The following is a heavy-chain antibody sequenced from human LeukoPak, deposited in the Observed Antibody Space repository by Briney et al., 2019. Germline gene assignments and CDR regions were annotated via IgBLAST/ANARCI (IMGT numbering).Heavy chain of an antibody. CDR3: AKSSLVTTPLYYFDY. V-gene: IGHV3-23*01. D-gene: IGHD4-17*01. Sequence: PGGSLRLSCAASGFTFSTYAMSWVRQAPGKGLEWVSVIGGSGGSTYYADSVKGRFTISRDNSKNTLYLQMNSLRAEDTAVYYCAKSSLVTTPLYYFDYWGQGTLVTVSS. CDR2: IGGSGGST. CDR1: GFTFSTYA. J-gene: IGHJ4*02.